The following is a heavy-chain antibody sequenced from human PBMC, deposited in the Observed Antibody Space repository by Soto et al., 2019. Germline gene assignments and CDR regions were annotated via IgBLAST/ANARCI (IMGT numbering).Heavy chain of an antibody. CDR1: TLTPSNIA. CDR2: IRVSGEHT. D-gene: IGHD3-10*01. CDR3: AENRGSGSPNYHNVDV. J-gene: IGHJ6*02. V-gene: IGHV3-23*01. Sequence: PGESLRPSRLGSTLTPSNIATSWVSPAHEKWLEWVSIIRVSGEHTFYSDSVKGRSTISRDNSKNTLYLQMNSLRAEDTAVYYCAENRGSGSPNYHNVDVWGQGTTVTVSS.